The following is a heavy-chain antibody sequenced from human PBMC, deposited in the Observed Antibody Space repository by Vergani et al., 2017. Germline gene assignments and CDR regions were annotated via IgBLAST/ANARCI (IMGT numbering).Heavy chain of an antibody. V-gene: IGHV3-9*02. CDR1: GFTSAGYA. CDR3: AKDMGTSSGGGWFDP. Sequence: EVQLEESGGGLVLPGRSLRLSCVASGFTSAGYAMHWVRQATGKGLEWVSGISWNSNSIGYADSVKGRFTISRDNAKNSLYVQMNSLRAEDTALYYCAKDMGTSSGGGWFDPWGEGTLVTVSS. J-gene: IGHJ5*02. CDR2: ISWNSNSI. D-gene: IGHD6-6*01.